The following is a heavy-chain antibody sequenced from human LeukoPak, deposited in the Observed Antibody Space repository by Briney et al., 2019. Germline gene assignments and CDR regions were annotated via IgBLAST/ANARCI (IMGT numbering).Heavy chain of an antibody. Sequence: GGSLRLSRAASGFTFSSYAMSWVRQAPGEGVEWVSAISGSGGSTYYADSVKGRFTISRDNSKNTLYLQMNSLRAEDTAVYYCARMLSLAAAAFFDYWGQGTLVTVSS. CDR3: ARMLSLAAAAFFDY. CDR1: GFTFSSYA. J-gene: IGHJ4*02. V-gene: IGHV3-23*01. D-gene: IGHD6-13*01. CDR2: ISGSGGST.